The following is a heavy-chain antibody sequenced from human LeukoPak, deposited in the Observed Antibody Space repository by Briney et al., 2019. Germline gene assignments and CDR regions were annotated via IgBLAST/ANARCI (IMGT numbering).Heavy chain of an antibody. Sequence: SETLSLTCTVSGDSISSYYWSWIRQPPGKGLEWIGYIYYSGSSNYNPSLRSRVTISVDTSKNQVSLKLTSVTAADTAVYYCARAKKAVAGFFDYWGQEPLVTVSS. V-gene: IGHV4-59*01. CDR3: ARAKKAVAGFFDY. D-gene: IGHD6-19*01. CDR1: GDSISSYY. CDR2: IYYSGSS. J-gene: IGHJ4*02.